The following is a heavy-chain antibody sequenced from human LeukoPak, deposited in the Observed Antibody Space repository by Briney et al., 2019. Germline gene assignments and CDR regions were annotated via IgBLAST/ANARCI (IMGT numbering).Heavy chain of an antibody. V-gene: IGHV3-30*18. CDR2: ISYDGSNK. J-gene: IGHJ4*02. CDR3: AKDGEWELPLDY. D-gene: IGHD1-26*01. CDR1: GFTFSSYG. Sequence: PGGSLRLSCAASGFTFSSYGMHWVRQAPGKGLEWVAVISYDGSNKYYADSVEGRFTISRDNSKNTLYLQMNSLRAEDTAVYYCAKDGEWELPLDYWGQGTLVTVSS.